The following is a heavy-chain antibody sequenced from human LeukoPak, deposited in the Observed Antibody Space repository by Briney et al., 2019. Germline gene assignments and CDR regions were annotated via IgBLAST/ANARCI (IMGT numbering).Heavy chain of an antibody. V-gene: IGHV3-7*01. J-gene: IGHJ3*02. D-gene: IGHD6-19*01. CDR1: GFTFSSYW. Sequence: PGGSLRLSCVVSGFTFSSYWMSWVRQAPGKGLEWVANIKQDGSEKYYVDSVKGRFTISRDNSKNTLYLQMNSLRAEDTAVYYCAKDRYSSGWANGFDIWGQGTMVTVSS. CDR2: IKQDGSEK. CDR3: AKDRYSSGWANGFDI.